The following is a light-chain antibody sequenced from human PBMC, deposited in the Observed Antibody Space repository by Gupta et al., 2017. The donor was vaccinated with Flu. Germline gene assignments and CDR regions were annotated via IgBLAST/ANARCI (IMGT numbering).Light chain of an antibody. V-gene: IGKV3-15*01. Sequence: DIVMTQSPATLSVSPGERATISCRASQSVGDSLAWYQQNAGQAPKLLIYRASSRATDIPARFSGSGSGTAFTLTISSLQSEDFAFYYCQQYKDWPRTFGQGTRVEIK. CDR3: QQYKDWPRT. CDR2: RAS. J-gene: IGKJ1*01. CDR1: QSVGDS.